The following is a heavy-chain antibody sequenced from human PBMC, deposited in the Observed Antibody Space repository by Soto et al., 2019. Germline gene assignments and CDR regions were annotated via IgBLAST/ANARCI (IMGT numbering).Heavy chain of an antibody. Sequence: GSLRLCCAASGXTLGHSAMSWVRQAPGKGLEWVAAISGTGGAAYYADYVKGRFTISRDNSSNTLFLQMNSLRVDDTAIYHCAKPEEVVRGFDFWGLGTLVPVSS. J-gene: IGHJ4*02. D-gene: IGHD3-10*01. CDR1: GXTLGHSA. CDR2: ISGTGGAA. CDR3: AKPEEVVRGFDF. V-gene: IGHV3-23*01.